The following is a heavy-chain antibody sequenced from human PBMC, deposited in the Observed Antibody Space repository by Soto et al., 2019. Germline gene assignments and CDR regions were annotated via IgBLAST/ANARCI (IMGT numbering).Heavy chain of an antibody. Sequence: QVRLVESGGGVVQPGRSLRLSCTASGFSFSSYAMYWFRQPPGKGLEGGAVISKDGMNKNYADSVKGRVTVSRDNANYSLDLQLNSLRGEDTAMYYCARDMYSSDYFVKWFEPWGQGTLVTVSS. CDR3: ARDMYSSDYFVKWFEP. CDR1: GFSFSSYA. CDR2: ISKDGMNK. J-gene: IGHJ5*02. V-gene: IGHV3-30*04. D-gene: IGHD6-19*01.